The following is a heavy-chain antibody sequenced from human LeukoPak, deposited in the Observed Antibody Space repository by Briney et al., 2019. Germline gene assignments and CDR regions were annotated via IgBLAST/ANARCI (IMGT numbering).Heavy chain of an antibody. CDR2: ISSSSYI. CDR3: ARDRRTVTIFGVVTNPFDP. CDR1: GFTFSSYS. V-gene: IGHV3-21*01. D-gene: IGHD3-3*01. J-gene: IGHJ5*02. Sequence: GGSLRLSCAASGFTFSSYSMNWVRQAPGKGLEWVSSISSSSYIYYADSVKGRFTISRDNAKNSLYLQMNSLRAEDTAVYYCARDRRTVTIFGVVTNPFDPWGQGTPVTVSS.